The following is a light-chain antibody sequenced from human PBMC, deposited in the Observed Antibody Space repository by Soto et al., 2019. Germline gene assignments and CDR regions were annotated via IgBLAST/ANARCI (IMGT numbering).Light chain of an antibody. J-gene: IGKJ1*01. CDR1: QTISRY. Sequence: DIQMTQSPSSLSASIGYRVTITCRASQTISRYLNWYQQKPGRAPYLLSYAASSLHSGVPSRFSVSGSGTDFTLTITRLQPEDFATYYCQQSFSIPWTFGQGTKVDIK. CDR2: AAS. V-gene: IGKV1-39*01. CDR3: QQSFSIPWT.